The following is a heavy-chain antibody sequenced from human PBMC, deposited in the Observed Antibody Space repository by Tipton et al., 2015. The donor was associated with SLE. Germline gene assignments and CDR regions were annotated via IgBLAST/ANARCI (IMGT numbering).Heavy chain of an antibody. Sequence: WLRQVPGKGLVWVSRIKSDGSTTSYADAVKGRFTITRDNAKNTLYLQMNSLRAEDTAVYYCARDSSGNSDDDLSFDFWGQGSLVTVSS. J-gene: IGHJ4*02. V-gene: IGHV3-74*01. CDR2: IKSDGSTT. D-gene: IGHD5-12*01. CDR3: ARDSSGNSDDDLSFDF.